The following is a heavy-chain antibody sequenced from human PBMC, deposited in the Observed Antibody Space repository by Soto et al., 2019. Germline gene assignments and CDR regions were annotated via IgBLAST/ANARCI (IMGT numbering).Heavy chain of an antibody. V-gene: IGHV3-30*18. CDR3: AKEGGLSGSYYISSSYYFDY. Sequence: QVQLVESGGGVVQPGRSLRLSCVASGFTFSSYGMHLVRQAPGKGLDWVAIISYDGSNTYYADSVKGRFTISRDKSKNTLYLQMNSVRAEDTSVYYCAKEGGLSGSYYISSSYYFDYWGQGTLVTVSS. CDR2: ISYDGSNT. D-gene: IGHD1-26*01. J-gene: IGHJ4*02. CDR1: GFTFSSYG.